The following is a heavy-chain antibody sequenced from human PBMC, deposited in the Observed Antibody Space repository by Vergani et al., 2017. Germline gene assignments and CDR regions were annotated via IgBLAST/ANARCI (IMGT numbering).Heavy chain of an antibody. V-gene: IGHV3-21*01. Sequence: EVQLVESGGGLVQPGGSLRLSCAASGFTFSSYSMNWVRQAPGKGLEWVSSISSSSSYIYYADSVKGRFTISRDNAKNSLYLQMNSLRAEDTAVYYCAKSGYSGYDFDYWGQGTLVTVSS. CDR1: GFTFSSYS. CDR2: ISSSSSYI. CDR3: AKSGYSGYDFDY. D-gene: IGHD5-12*01. J-gene: IGHJ4*02.